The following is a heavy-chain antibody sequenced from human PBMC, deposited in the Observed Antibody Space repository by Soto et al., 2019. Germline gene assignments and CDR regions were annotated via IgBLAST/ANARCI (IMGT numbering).Heavy chain of an antibody. V-gene: IGHV3-23*01. D-gene: IGHD1-26*01. CDR2: ISGSGDST. J-gene: IGHJ4*02. CDR1: GFTFSSYA. CDR3: ASRGSGSYYDY. Sequence: EVQLLESGGGLVQPGGSLRLSCAASGFTFSSYAMRWVRQAPVKGLEWVSAISGSGDSTYYADSVKGRFTISRDNSKNTLYLQMNSLSAEGTAVYYCASRGSGSYYDYWGQGTLVTVSS.